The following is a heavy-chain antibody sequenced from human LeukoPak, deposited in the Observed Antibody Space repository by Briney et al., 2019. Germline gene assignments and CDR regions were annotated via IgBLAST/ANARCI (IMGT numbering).Heavy chain of an antibody. CDR1: GFTFDDYA. D-gene: IGHD1-1*01. V-gene: IGHV3-9*01. CDR2: ISWNSGTI. CDR3: ARELISTTWRGNRSYFDL. J-gene: IGHJ2*01. Sequence: GGSLRLSCAASGFTFDDYAMHWVRQVPGEGLEWVSGISWNSGTIGYADSVKGRFTISRDNSKNTLYLQMNSLRAEDTAVYYCARELISTTWRGNRSYFDLWGRGTLVTVSS.